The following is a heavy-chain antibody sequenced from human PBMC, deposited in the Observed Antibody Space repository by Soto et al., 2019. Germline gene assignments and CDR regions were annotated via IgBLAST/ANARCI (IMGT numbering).Heavy chain of an antibody. CDR3: ARESYCSGGSCYVPRFDP. V-gene: IGHV4-59*01. CDR2: IYYSGST. Sequence: PSETLSLTCTVSGDSISSYYWSWIRQPPGKGLEWIGYIYYSGSTNYNPSLKSRVTISVDTSKNQFSLKLSSVTAADTAVYYCARESYCSGGSCYVPRFDPWGQGTLVTVSS. J-gene: IGHJ5*02. CDR1: GDSISSYY. D-gene: IGHD2-15*01.